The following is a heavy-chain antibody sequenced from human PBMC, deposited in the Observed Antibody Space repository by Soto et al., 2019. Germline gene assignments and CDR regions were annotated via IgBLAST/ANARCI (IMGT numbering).Heavy chain of an antibody. J-gene: IGHJ4*02. Sequence: EVQLVESGGGLVQPGGSLRLSCAASGFTFSSYSMNWVRQAPGKGLEWVSYISSSSSTIYYADSVKGRFTISRDNAKNSLYLQMNSLRAEDTAVYYCAREAGVPPPGWEYYDYIWGSYRYYFDYWGQGTLVTVSS. CDR2: ISSSSSTI. CDR3: AREAGVPPPGWEYYDYIWGSYRYYFDY. D-gene: IGHD3-16*02. CDR1: GFTFSSYS. V-gene: IGHV3-48*01.